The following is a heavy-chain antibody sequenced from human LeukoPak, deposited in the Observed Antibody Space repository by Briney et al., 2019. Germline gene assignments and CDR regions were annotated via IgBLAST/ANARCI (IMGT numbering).Heavy chain of an antibody. CDR3: ARGGGRFYYYYYYMDV. CDR2: IYYSGST. J-gene: IGHJ6*03. D-gene: IGHD3-16*01. V-gene: IGHV4-59*01. CDR1: GGSINSYY. Sequence: SETLSLTCTVSGGSINSYYWSWIRQPPGKGLEWIGYIYYSGSTNYNPSLKSRVTISVDTSKNQFSLKRSSVTAADTAVYYCARGGGRFYYYYYYMDVWGKGTTVTVSS.